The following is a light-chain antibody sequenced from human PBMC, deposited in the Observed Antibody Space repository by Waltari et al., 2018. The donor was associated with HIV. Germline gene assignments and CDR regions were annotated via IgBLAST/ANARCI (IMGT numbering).Light chain of an antibody. V-gene: IGLV2-14*01. Sequence: QSALTQPASGSGSPGQSITISCTGTSSAVGGYNYVSWYQHHPGKAPKLLIYEVSNRPSGVSNRFSGSKSGTTASLIISGLQAEDEADYYCSSYTSSSTLAVFGGGTKLTVL. CDR1: SSAVGGYNY. CDR3: SSYTSSSTLAV. J-gene: IGLJ2*01. CDR2: EVS.